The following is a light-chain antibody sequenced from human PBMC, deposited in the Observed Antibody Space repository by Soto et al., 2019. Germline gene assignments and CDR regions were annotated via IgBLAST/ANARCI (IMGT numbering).Light chain of an antibody. CDR3: QQDDNYPLT. CDR1: QSISSY. J-gene: IGKJ4*01. Sequence: IQMSQSPASRSSSVVYRVTITWRASQSISSYLNWYQQKPGKAPKLLIYAASSLQTGVPSRFTGSGSGTEFTLTISNLQPDDFATYYCQQDDNYPLTFGGGTKVDI. V-gene: IGKV1-39*01. CDR2: AAS.